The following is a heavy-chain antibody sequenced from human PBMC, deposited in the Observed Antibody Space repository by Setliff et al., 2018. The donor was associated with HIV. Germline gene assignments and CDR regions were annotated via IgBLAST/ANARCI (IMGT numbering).Heavy chain of an antibody. CDR3: ARAGYTLTDWFDP. CDR2: IIYHGTT. J-gene: IGHJ5*02. Sequence: TSETLSLTCTVSGYSIGSGYYWGWSRQTPERGLEWIGSIIYHGTTYYNPSLKGRVSMSLDTSKNQFSLTLTSVTAADTAVYYCARAGYTLTDWFDPWGQGTLVTVSS. D-gene: IGHD3-16*02. CDR1: GYSIGSGYY. V-gene: IGHV4-38-2*02.